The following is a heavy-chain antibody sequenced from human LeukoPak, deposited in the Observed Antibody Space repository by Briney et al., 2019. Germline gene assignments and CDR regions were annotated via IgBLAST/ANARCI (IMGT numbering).Heavy chain of an antibody. V-gene: IGHV5-51*01. Sequence: GQSLTISCKGSGYSFTSYWIGWVRQTPVKGLGWMGIIYPVDSETRYSSYFQGQVTISADKSISTAYLQWSSLKASDTAMYYCARRAYYYDSSGYYYPTPAYYFDYWGQGTLVTVSS. CDR1: GYSFTSYW. CDR3: ARRAYYYDSSGYYYPTPAYYFDY. CDR2: IYPVDSET. J-gene: IGHJ4*02. D-gene: IGHD3-22*01.